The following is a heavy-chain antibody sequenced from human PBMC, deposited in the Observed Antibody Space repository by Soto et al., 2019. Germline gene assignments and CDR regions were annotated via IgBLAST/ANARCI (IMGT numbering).Heavy chain of an antibody. CDR1: GFTFGDYA. V-gene: IGHV3-49*04. CDR3: TRGPQYQLLIYYYYGMDV. D-gene: IGHD2-2*01. Sequence: PGGSLRLSCTASGFTFGDYAMSWVRQAPGKGLEWVGFIRSKAYGGTTEYAASVKGRFTISRDDSKSIAYLQMNSLKTEDTAVYYCTRGPQYQLLIYYYYGMDVWGQGTTVTVSS. J-gene: IGHJ6*02. CDR2: IRSKAYGGTT.